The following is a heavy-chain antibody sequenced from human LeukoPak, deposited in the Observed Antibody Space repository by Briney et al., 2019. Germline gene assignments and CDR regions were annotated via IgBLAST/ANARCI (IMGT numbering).Heavy chain of an antibody. Sequence: GGSLRLSCAASGITFSTYWMHWVRQAPGKGLVWVSRINSDGSGTTYADSVKGRFTISRDNAKNTLYLQMNSLRAEDTAVYYCARTAYSDYSLGFWGQGTLVTVSS. D-gene: IGHD5-12*01. CDR2: INSDGSGT. CDR1: GITFSTYW. J-gene: IGHJ4*02. CDR3: ARTAYSDYSLGF. V-gene: IGHV3-74*01.